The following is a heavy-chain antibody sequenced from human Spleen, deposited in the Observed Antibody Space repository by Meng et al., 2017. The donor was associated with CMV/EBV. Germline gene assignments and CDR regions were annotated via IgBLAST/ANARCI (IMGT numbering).Heavy chain of an antibody. D-gene: IGHD3-3*01. CDR3: ARETHNEFWNGFLYYGMDV. V-gene: IGHV3-11*01. CDR2: ISNSGGMR. Sequence: GGSLRLSCAASGFTFSDHYMSWIRQAPGKGLEWVSYISNSGGMRHYADSVRGRFTISRDNAKNSLSLQMNSLRAEDTAVYYCARETHNEFWNGFLYYGMDVWGQGTTVTVSS. J-gene: IGHJ6*02. CDR1: GFTFSDHY.